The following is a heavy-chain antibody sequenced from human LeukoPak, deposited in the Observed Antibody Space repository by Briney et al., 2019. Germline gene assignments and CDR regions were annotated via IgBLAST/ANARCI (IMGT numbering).Heavy chain of an antibody. J-gene: IGHJ3*02. V-gene: IGHV3-48*03. CDR3: ARDSVAGSQDAFDM. CDR1: GFTFSSYE. Sequence: GGSLRLSCAASGFTFSSYEMNWVRKAPGRGLDWVSNITSSGNTIYYTDSVKGRFTISRDNAKNSLYLQMNSLRAEDTAVYYCARDSVAGSQDAFDMWGQGTMVTVSS. CDR2: ITSSGNTI. D-gene: IGHD6-19*01.